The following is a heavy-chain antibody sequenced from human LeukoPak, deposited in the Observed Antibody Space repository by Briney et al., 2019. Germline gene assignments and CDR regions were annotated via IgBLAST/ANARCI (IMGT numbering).Heavy chain of an antibody. CDR3: AKGGGRPLDDAFDV. V-gene: IGHV3-23*01. Sequence: GGSLRLSCAASGFNFGTYAMTWVRQAPGMGLEWVSTILNNGVSTYHADSVKGRFTISRDNSRNTLHLQMNSLRAEDTAIYYCAKGGGRPLDDAFDVWGQRTMVTVSS. J-gene: IGHJ3*01. CDR1: GFNFGTYA. CDR2: ILNNGVST.